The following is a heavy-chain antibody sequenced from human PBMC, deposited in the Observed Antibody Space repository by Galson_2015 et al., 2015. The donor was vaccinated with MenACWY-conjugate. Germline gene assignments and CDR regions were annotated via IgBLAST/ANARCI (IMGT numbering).Heavy chain of an antibody. D-gene: IGHD3/OR15-3a*01. J-gene: IGHJ6*03. V-gene: IGHV4-59*01. CDR3: AKSPRVSGLRVSQYYNYLEV. CDR2: IYFSTKI. Sequence: SETLSLTCAVSGASISSYYWNWIRQPPGKRPEWIGKIYFSTKIHYNPSLESRVTLSVDSSKSQVSLRLTSVTAADTAVYYCAKSPRVSGLRVSQYYNYLEVWGKGTTVTVSS. CDR1: GASISSYY.